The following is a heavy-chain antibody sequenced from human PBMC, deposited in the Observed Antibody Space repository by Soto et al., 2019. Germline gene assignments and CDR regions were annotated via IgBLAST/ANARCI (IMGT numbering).Heavy chain of an antibody. Sequence: QLQLQESGPGLVKPSETLSLTCTVSGGSITSYYWSWIQQPPGQGLEWIGFIHYSGSTKYNPSLKSRVTISLDASQNHLSLKLNSVTAADTAVYYCARESAGSHKNNWFDPWGQGTLVTVSS. CDR2: IHYSGST. V-gene: IGHV4-59*01. D-gene: IGHD3-10*01. J-gene: IGHJ5*02. CDR3: ARESAGSHKNNWFDP. CDR1: GGSITSYY.